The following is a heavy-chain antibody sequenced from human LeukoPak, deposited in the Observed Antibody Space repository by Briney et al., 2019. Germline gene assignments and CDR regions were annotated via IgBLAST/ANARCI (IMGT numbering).Heavy chain of an antibody. J-gene: IGHJ4*02. V-gene: IGHV3-33*01. D-gene: IGHD3-9*01. CDR1: GFTFSSYG. Sequence: GGSLRLSCAASGFTFSSYGMHWVRQAPGKGLEWVAVIWYDGSNKYYADSVKGRFTISRDNSKNTLYLQMNSLRAEDTAVYYCAREGFDWLSHAIDYWGQGTLVTVSS. CDR2: IWYDGSNK. CDR3: AREGFDWLSHAIDY.